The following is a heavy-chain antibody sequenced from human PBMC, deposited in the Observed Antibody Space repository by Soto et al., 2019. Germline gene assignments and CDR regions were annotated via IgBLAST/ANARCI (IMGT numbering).Heavy chain of an antibody. V-gene: IGHV4-39*01. CDR3: ARRSITIFGVVISYFDY. CDR2: IYYSGST. D-gene: IGHD3-3*01. Sequence: QLQLQESGPGLVKPSETLSLTCTVSGGSISSSSYYWGWIRQPPGKGLEWIGSIYYSGSTYYNPSLKSRVTISVDTSKNQFSLKLSSVTAADTAVYYCARRSITIFGVVISYFDYWGQGTLVTVSS. J-gene: IGHJ4*02. CDR1: GGSISSSSYY.